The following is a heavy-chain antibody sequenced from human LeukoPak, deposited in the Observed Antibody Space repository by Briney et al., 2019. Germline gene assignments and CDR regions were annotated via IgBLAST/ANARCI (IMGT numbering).Heavy chain of an antibody. D-gene: IGHD3-9*01. CDR2: IIPILGIA. Sequence: ASVKASCKASGGTFSSYAISWVRQAPGQGLEWMGRIIPILGIANYAQKFQGRVTITADKSTSTAYIELSSLRSEDTAVYYCARGHFDILTGYPNAEYFQHWGQGTLVTVSS. CDR3: ARGHFDILTGYPNAEYFQH. J-gene: IGHJ1*01. CDR1: GGTFSSYA. V-gene: IGHV1-69*04.